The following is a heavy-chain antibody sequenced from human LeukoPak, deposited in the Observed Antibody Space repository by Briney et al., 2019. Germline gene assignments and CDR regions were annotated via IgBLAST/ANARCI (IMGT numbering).Heavy chain of an antibody. J-gene: IGHJ6*03. CDR3: ARALNYYDSSGYYYYYYMDV. D-gene: IGHD3-22*01. CDR1: GFTFSSYS. V-gene: IGHV3-21*01. Sequence: GGSLRLSCAASGFTFSSYSMNWVRQAPGKGLEWVSSISSSSSYIYYADSVKGRFTISRDNAKNSLYLQMNSLRAEDTAVYYCARALNYYDSSGYYYYYYMDVWGKGTTVTISS. CDR2: ISSSSSYI.